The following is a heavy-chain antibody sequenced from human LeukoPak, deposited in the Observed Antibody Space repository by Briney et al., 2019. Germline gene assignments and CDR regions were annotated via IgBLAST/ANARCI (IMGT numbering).Heavy chain of an antibody. CDR1: GGSFSGYY. J-gene: IGHJ6*03. CDR2: INHSGST. Sequence: SETLSLTCAVYGGSFSGYYWSWIRQPPGKGLEWIGEINHSGSTNYNPSLKSRVTISVDTSKNQFSLKLSSVTAADTAVYYCARRRYYDSSGYYYLHYYYYYMDVWGKGTTVTISS. V-gene: IGHV4-34*01. CDR3: ARRRYYDSSGYYYLHYYYYYMDV. D-gene: IGHD3-22*01.